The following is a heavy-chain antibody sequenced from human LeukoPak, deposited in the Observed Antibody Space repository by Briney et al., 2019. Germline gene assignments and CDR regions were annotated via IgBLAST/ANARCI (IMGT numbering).Heavy chain of an antibody. Sequence: GGSLRLSCAASGFTFSSYAMHRVRQAPGKGLEWVSYISSSSSTIYYADSVKGRFTISRDNAKNSLYLQMNSLRAEDTAVYYCARRSLRYYDSSGYYDFDYWGQGTLVTVSS. CDR2: ISSSSSTI. D-gene: IGHD3-22*01. V-gene: IGHV3-48*04. CDR1: GFTFSSYA. CDR3: ARRSLRYYDSSGYYDFDY. J-gene: IGHJ4*02.